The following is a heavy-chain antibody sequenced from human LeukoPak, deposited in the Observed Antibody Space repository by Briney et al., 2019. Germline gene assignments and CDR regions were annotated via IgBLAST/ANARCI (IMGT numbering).Heavy chain of an antibody. CDR1: GFTFGTHA. CDR2: MSGRGDTS. V-gene: IGHV3-23*01. J-gene: IGHJ4*02. CDR3: AKLAGIRGWFVYYFDY. Sequence: GGSLRLSCAASGFTFGTHAMTWIRQAPGKGLEWVSGMSGRGDTSYYADSVKGRFTISRDNSKNTLFLQMNSLRAEDTAVYYCAKLAGIRGWFVYYFDYWGQGTLVTVS. D-gene: IGHD6-19*01.